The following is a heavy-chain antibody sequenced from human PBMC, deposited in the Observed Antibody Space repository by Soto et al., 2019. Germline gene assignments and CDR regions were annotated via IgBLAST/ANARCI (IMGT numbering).Heavy chain of an antibody. J-gene: IGHJ6*02. CDR1: GGSISSSSYY. Sequence: SETLSLTCTVSGGSISSSSYYWGWIRQPPGKGLEWIGSIYYSGSTYYNPSLKSRVTISVDTSKNQFSLKLSSVTAADTAVYYCARSMHRSSWYYYYGMDVWGQGTTVTVSS. CDR3: ARSMHRSSWYYYYGMDV. D-gene: IGHD6-13*01. CDR2: IYYSGST. V-gene: IGHV4-39*01.